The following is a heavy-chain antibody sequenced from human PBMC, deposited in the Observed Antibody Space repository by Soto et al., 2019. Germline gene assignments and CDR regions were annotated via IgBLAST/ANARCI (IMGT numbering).Heavy chain of an antibody. CDR3: ARTGYSSSWYWFDP. CDR1: GGSISSGGYY. Sequence: PSETLSLTCTVSGGSISSGGYYWSWIHQHPEKGLEWIGYIFYSGSTYYNPSLKSRVTISVDTSKNQFSLKLSSVTAADTAVYYCARTGYSSSWYWFDPWGQGTLVTVSS. V-gene: IGHV4-31*03. D-gene: IGHD6-13*01. J-gene: IGHJ5*02. CDR2: IFYSGST.